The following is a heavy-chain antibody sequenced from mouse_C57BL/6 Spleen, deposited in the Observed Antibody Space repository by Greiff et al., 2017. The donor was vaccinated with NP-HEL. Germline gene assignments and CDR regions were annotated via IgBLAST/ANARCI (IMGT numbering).Heavy chain of an antibody. Sequence: QVQLQQSGAELVRPGASVKLSCKASGYTFTDYYINWVKQRPGQGLEWIARIYPGSGNTYYNEKFKGKATLTAEKSSSTAYMQLSSLTSEDSAVYFCARARDYYGTPYAMDYWGQGTSVTVSS. CDR3: ARARDYYGTPYAMDY. CDR2: IYPGSGNT. CDR1: GYTFTDYY. D-gene: IGHD1-1*01. V-gene: IGHV1-76*01. J-gene: IGHJ4*01.